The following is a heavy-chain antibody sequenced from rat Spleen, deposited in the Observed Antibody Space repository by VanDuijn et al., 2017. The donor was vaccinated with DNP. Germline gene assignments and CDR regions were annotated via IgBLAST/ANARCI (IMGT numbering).Heavy chain of an antibody. D-gene: IGHD5-1*01. CDR3: ARGSGTYYWYFDF. CDR1: GFTLSNYD. Sequence: EVQLVESGGDLVQPGRSLKLSCAASGFTLSNYDMAWVRQAPTKGLEWVASISPSGDSTYYRDSVKGRFTIARDNAKNTLYLQMNSLRSEDTATYYCARGSGTYYWYFDFWGPGTMVTVSS. J-gene: IGHJ1*01. V-gene: IGHV5S13*01. CDR2: ISPSGDST.